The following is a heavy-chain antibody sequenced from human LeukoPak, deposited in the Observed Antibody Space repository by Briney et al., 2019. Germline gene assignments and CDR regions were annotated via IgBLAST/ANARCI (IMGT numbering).Heavy chain of an antibody. V-gene: IGHV4-4*07. CDR1: GGSISSYY. J-gene: IGHJ3*02. D-gene: IGHD2-2*01. CDR2: IYIGGST. CDR3: ARGPRMVAMNGYAFDI. Sequence: SETLSLTCIVSGGSISSYYWNWIRQSAGKGLEWIGRIYIGGSTSYNPSLKSRVTMSVDTSKVQFSLNLTSVTAADTAMYYCARGPRMVAMNGYAFDIWGPGTTVIVSS.